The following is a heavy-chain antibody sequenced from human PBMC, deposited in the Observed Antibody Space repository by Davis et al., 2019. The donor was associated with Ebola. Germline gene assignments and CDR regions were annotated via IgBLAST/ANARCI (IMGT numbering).Heavy chain of an antibody. V-gene: IGHV4-34*01. CDR3: ARVAINTTGGGSWFDP. J-gene: IGHJ5*02. CDR1: GGSFSGYY. D-gene: IGHD1-26*01. Sequence: SETLSLTCAVYGGSFSGYYWSWIRQPPGKGLEWIGEINHSGSTNYNPSLESRVTILVDRSKNQFSLTLSSVTAADTAVYYCARVAINTTGGGSWFDPWGQGTLVTVSS. CDR2: INHSGST.